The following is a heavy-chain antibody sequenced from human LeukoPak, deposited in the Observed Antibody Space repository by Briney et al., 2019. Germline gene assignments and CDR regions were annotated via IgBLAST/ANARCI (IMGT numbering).Heavy chain of an antibody. V-gene: IGHV1-8*01. D-gene: IGHD6-19*01. CDR1: GYTFTSYD. CDR3: ARAQNSGWEPWGWFDP. CDR2: MNPNSGNT. Sequence: EASVKVSCKASGYTFTSYDINWVRQATGQGLEWMGWMNPNSGNTGYAQKFQGRVTMTRNTSISTAYMELSSLRSEDTAVYYCARAQNSGWEPWGWFDPWGQGTLVTVSS. J-gene: IGHJ5*02.